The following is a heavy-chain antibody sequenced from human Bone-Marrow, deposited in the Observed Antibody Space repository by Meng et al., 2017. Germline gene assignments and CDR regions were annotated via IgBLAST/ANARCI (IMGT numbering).Heavy chain of an antibody. CDR2: IIPIFGTA. CDR1: GGTFSSYA. V-gene: IGHV1-69*01. J-gene: IGHJ4*02. Sequence: QVQVVQSGAGVKKPGSSVKVSCKASGGTFSSYAISWVRQAPGQGLEWMGGIIPIFGTANYAQKFQGRVTITADESTSTAYMELSSLRSEDTAVYYCASGEGYCSGGSCYSGDYWGQGTLVTVSS. CDR3: ASGEGYCSGGSCYSGDY. D-gene: IGHD2-15*01.